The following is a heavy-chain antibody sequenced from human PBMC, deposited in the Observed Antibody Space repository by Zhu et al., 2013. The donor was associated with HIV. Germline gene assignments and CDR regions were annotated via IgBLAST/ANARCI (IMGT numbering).Heavy chain of an antibody. J-gene: IGHJ5*02. D-gene: IGHD4-17*01. Sequence: QVQLLESGPRLVNPLQTLSPTCNVSGASIRSGGYYWSWIRQSPGKGLEWLGYIYYRGDSKYNPSLKSRLTISIDTSKNRLSLRLTSVTVADTAMYYCARDDYGGGPGAWGQGTLVIVSS. V-gene: IGHV4-31*03. CDR1: GASIRSGGYY. CDR3: ARDDYGGGPGA. CDR2: IYYRGDS.